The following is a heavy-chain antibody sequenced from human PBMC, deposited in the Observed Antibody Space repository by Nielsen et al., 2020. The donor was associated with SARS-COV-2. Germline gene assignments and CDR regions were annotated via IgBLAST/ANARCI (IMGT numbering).Heavy chain of an antibody. D-gene: IGHD3-3*01. J-gene: IGHJ4*02. CDR1: GFTFSSYA. CDR2: ISYDGSNK. Sequence: GGSLRLSCAASGFTFSSYAMHWVRQAPGKGLEWVAVISYDGSNKYYADSVKGRFTISRDNSKNTLYLQMNSLRAEDTAVYYCAGGHYDSLYWGQGTLVTVSS. CDR3: AGGHYDSLY. V-gene: IGHV3-30*14.